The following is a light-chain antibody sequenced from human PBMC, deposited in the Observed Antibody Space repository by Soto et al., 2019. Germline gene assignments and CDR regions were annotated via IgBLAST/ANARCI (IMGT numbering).Light chain of an antibody. CDR1: QSVSSN. CDR2: GAS. J-gene: IGKJ3*01. V-gene: IGKV3-15*01. CDR3: QQYNNWPFT. Sequence: EIVMTQSPATLSVSPGERATLSCRASQSVSSNLAWYLQKPGQAPRLLIYGASTRATGIPARFSGSASGTDFTLTISRLQSEDFAVCCCQQYNNWPFTFGPGTNVDIK.